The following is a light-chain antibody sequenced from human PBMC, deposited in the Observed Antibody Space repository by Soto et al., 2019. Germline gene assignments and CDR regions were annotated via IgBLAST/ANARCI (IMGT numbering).Light chain of an antibody. J-gene: IGKJ2*01. CDR3: QQYNSWNT. CDR1: QSIGSW. V-gene: IGKV1-5*01. Sequence: DIQMTQSPSTLSASVGDRVTITCRASQSIGSWLAWYQQKPGKAPKLLIYDASSLESGVPSRFSGSGSGTEFTLTISSLQPDDFATYYCQQYNSWNTFGQGTKLEIK. CDR2: DAS.